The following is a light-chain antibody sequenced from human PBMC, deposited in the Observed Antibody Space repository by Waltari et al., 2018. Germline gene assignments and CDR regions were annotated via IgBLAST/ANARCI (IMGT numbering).Light chain of an antibody. CDR2: QDS. CDR1: KLGDKS. J-gene: IGLJ2*01. CDR3: QAWDSSTVV. Sequence: SYELTQPPSVSVSPGQTASITRSGDKLGDKSVSWYQLKPGQSPVLVIYQDSQRPSGIPERFSGSNSGNTATLTISGTQAMDEADYYCQAWDSSTVVFGGGTKLTVL. V-gene: IGLV3-1*01.